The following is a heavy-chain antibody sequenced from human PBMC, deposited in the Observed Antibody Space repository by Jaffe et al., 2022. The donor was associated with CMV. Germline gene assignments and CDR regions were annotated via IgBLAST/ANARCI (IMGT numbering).Heavy chain of an antibody. V-gene: IGHV3-74*01. CDR3: ASLDYGDYVGIDY. CDR2: INSDGSST. J-gene: IGHJ4*02. CDR1: GFTFSSYW. D-gene: IGHD4-17*01. Sequence: EVQLVESGGGLVQPGGSLRLSCAASGFTFSSYWMHWVRQAPGKGLVWVSRINSDGSSTSYADSVKGRFTISRDNAKNTLYLQMNSLRAEDTAVYYCASLDYGDYVGIDYWGQGTLVTVSS.